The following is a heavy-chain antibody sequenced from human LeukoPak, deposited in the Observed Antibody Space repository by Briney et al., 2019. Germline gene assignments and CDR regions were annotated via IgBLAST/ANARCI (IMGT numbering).Heavy chain of an antibody. D-gene: IGHD3-22*01. CDR2: ITGSGSGI. CDR3: AREYYYDSSGYYYYYGMDV. V-gene: IGHV3-21*05. CDR1: EFTFSSYS. J-gene: IGHJ6*02. Sequence: GGSLRLSCAASEFTFSSYSMNWVRQAPGKGLQWVSYITGSGSGIHYADSVKGRFTISRDNAKNTLYLQMNSLRAEDTAVYYCAREYYYDSSGYYYYYGMDVWGQGTTVTVSS.